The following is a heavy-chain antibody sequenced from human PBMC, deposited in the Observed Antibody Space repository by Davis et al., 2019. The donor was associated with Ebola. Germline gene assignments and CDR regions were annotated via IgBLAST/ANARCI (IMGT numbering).Heavy chain of an antibody. Sequence: GESLKISCAASGFTVRSNYMSWVRQAPGKGLEWVSVIYSGGSTYYADSVKGRFTISRDNSKNTLYLQMNSLRADDTAVYYCARGDCSSTSCYGYYFDYWGQGTLVTVSS. D-gene: IGHD2-2*01. CDR1: GFTVRSNY. CDR2: IYSGGST. V-gene: IGHV3-53*01. CDR3: ARGDCSSTSCYGYYFDY. J-gene: IGHJ4*02.